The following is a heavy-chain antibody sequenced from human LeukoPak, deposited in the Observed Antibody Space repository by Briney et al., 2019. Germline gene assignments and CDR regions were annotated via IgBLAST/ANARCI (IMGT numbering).Heavy chain of an antibody. CDR1: GFSPSTRGVG. CDR2: IYWDDDK. V-gene: IGHV2-5*02. CDR3: AHTPLLFTVAGTFDY. Sequence: SGPTLVNPTQTLTLTCTFSGFSPSTRGVGVGWVRQPPGKALGWLGIIYWDDDKRYSPSLKSRLTITKNPSKNQVVLTMTNMDPVDTATYYCAHTPLLFTVAGTFDYGGQGTLVTVSS. D-gene: IGHD6-19*01. J-gene: IGHJ4*02.